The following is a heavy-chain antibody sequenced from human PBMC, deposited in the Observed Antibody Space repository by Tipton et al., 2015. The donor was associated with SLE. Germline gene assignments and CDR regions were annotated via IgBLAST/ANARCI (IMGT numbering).Heavy chain of an antibody. CDR2: IYHSGNT. V-gene: IGHV4-38-2*02. J-gene: IGHJ4*02. D-gene: IGHD3-3*01. Sequence: TLSLTCSVSGDSISSGYYWGWIRQPPGKGLEWIGNIYHSGNTYYNPSLKSRVTISVDTSKNQFSLNLNSVTVADTAVYYCARLTTTFGVTYWGQGTLVTVSS. CDR1: GDSISSGYY. CDR3: ARLTTTFGVTY.